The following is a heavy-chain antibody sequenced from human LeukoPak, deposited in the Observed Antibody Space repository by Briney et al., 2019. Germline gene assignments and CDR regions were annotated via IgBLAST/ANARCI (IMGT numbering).Heavy chain of an antibody. J-gene: IGHJ4*02. CDR2: ISYDGSNK. CDR1: GFTFSSYG. CDR3: AKDQGYYYDSSGYLHY. V-gene: IGHV3-30*18. D-gene: IGHD3-22*01. Sequence: GRSLRLSCAASGFTFSSYGMHWARQAPGKGLEWVAVISYDGSNKYYADSVKGRFTISRDNSKNTLYLQMNSLRAEDTAVYYCAKDQGYYYDSSGYLHYWGQGTLVTVSS.